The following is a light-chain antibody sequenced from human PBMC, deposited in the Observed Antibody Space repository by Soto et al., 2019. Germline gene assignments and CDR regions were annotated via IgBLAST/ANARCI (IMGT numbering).Light chain of an antibody. CDR2: GAS. Sequence: EIVLTQSPGTLSLSPGERATLSRRASQSVTSTYLAWYQQRPGQAPRLLIYGASTRATGVPARFSGSGSGTEFTLTISSLQSEDFAVYYCQQYNSWVTFGGGTKVDIK. CDR3: QQYNSWVT. J-gene: IGKJ4*01. V-gene: IGKV3-15*01. CDR1: QSVTSTY.